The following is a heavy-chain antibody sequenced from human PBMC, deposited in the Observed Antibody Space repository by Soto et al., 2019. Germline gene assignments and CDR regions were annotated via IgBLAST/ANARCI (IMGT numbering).Heavy chain of an antibody. J-gene: IGHJ4*02. CDR2: INAGNGDT. CDR3: ARDKWVTVWALDW. Sequence: ASVKVSCKASGYTFADYGIHWVRQAPGQRLEWMGWINAGNGDTKYSQKFQGRVTITSDTSTDTAYLELSSLSSEDTAVFYCARDKWVTVWALDWWGQGTLVTVSS. V-gene: IGHV1-3*01. CDR1: GYTFADYG. D-gene: IGHD2-21*02.